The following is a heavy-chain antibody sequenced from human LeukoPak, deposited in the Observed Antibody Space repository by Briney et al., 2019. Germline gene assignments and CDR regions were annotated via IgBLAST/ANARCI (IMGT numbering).Heavy chain of an antibody. CDR2: IYSGDST. V-gene: IGHV3-53*05. CDR3: ARGGSYLSAFDI. CDR1: GFTVSGNY. D-gene: IGHD1-26*01. J-gene: IGHJ3*02. Sequence: GGSLRLSCAASGFTVSGNYVSWVRQAPAKGLDWVSVIYSGDSTYYADSVKGRFTISRDTSKNILYLQMNSLRSDDTAVYYCARGGSYLSAFDIWGQGTMVTVSS.